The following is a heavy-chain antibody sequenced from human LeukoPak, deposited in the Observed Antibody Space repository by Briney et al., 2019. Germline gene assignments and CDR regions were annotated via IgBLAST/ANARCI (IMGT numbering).Heavy chain of an antibody. Sequence: PGGSLRLSCAASGFTFSSYWMHWVRQAPGKGLVWVSRISSDGSSTNYADSVKGRFTISRDNAKNTLYLQMNSLGAEDTAVYYCARAPGYSSGFGYWGQGTLVTVSS. CDR2: ISSDGSST. CDR3: ARAPGYSSGFGY. D-gene: IGHD6-19*01. J-gene: IGHJ4*02. CDR1: GFTFSSYW. V-gene: IGHV3-74*01.